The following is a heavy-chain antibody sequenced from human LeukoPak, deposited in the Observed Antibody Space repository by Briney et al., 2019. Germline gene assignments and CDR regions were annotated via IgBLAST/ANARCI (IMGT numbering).Heavy chain of an antibody. Sequence: ASVTVSFKASGYTFNDYFMHWVRQAPGQGLEWMGWINPDSGGTNYAQKFQGRVTMTRDTSINTAYMELGRLTSDDTAVYYCARGSVGAPRAADYWGQGTPLTVSS. CDR2: INPDSGGT. D-gene: IGHD1-26*01. V-gene: IGHV1-2*02. J-gene: IGHJ4*02. CDR3: ARGSVGAPRAADY. CDR1: GYTFNDYF.